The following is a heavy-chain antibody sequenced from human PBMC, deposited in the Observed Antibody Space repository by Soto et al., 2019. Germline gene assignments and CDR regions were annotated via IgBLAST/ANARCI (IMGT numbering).Heavy chain of an antibody. CDR3: ARDPSGIRLSYFDY. J-gene: IGHJ4*02. V-gene: IGHV3-30-3*01. Sequence: LRLSCAASGFTFSSYAMHWVRQAPGKGLEWVAVISYDGSNKYYADSVKGRFTISRDNSKNTLYLQMNSLRAEDTAVYYCARDPSGIRLSYFDYWGQGTLVTVSS. CDR2: ISYDGSNK. D-gene: IGHD3-10*01. CDR1: GFTFSSYA.